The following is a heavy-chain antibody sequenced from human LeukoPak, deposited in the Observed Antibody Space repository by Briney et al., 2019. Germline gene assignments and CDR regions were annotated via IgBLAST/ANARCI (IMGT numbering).Heavy chain of an antibody. J-gene: IGHJ4*02. D-gene: IGHD3-10*01. Sequence: GGSLRLSCAASGFTFSNYAMSWVRQAPGKGLEWVSGISGSGGRTYYADSVKGRFTISRDNSKNTLYLQMNSLRAEDTAVFYCAEDSDYYDSGTIHYWGQGTLVTVSS. V-gene: IGHV3-23*01. CDR1: GFTFSNYA. CDR3: AEDSDYYDSGTIHY. CDR2: ISGSGGRT.